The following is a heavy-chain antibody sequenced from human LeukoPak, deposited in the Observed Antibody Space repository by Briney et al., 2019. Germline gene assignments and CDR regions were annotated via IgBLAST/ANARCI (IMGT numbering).Heavy chain of an antibody. V-gene: IGHV3-30*18. CDR3: AKLCGGDCYFDY. CDR2: ISYDGSNK. J-gene: IGHJ4*02. CDR1: GFTFSSYG. Sequence: GGSLRLSCAASGFTFSSYGMHWVRQAPGKGLEWVAVISYDGSNKYYADSVRGRFTISRDNSKNTLYLQMNSLRAEDTAVYYCAKLCGGDCYFDYWGQGTLVTVSS. D-gene: IGHD2-21*02.